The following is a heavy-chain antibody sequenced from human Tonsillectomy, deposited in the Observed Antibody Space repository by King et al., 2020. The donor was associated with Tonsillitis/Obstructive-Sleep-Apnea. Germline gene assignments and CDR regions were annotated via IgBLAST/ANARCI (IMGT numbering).Heavy chain of an antibody. D-gene: IGHD4-17*01. Sequence: VQLVESGGGLVQPGGSLRLSCAASGFTFSSYWMSWVRQAPGKGLEWVGNIKQDGSEKYYVDSVKGRFTISRDNAKNSLYLQMNSLRDDDTAVYYCARDVPPYGDFNWLDPWGQGTLVTVSS. J-gene: IGHJ5*02. CDR2: IKQDGSEK. CDR1: GFTFSSYW. V-gene: IGHV3-7*01. CDR3: ARDVPPYGDFNWLDP.